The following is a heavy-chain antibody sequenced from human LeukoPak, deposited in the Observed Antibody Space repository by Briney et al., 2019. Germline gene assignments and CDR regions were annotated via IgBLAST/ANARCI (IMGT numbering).Heavy chain of an antibody. CDR1: GYTFTSYA. V-gene: IGHV7-4-1*02. D-gene: IGHD3-10*01. Sequence: ASVKVSCKASGYTFTSYAMNWVRQAPGQGLEWMGWINTNTGNPTYAQGFTGRFVFSLDTSVSTAYLQISSLKAEDTAVYYCARAAPLYGSESYCFDYWGQGTLVTVSS. CDR2: INTNTGNP. CDR3: ARAAPLYGSESYCFDY. J-gene: IGHJ4*02.